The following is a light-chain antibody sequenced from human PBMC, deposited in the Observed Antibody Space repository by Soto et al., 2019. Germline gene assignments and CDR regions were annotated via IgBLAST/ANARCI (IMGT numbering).Light chain of an antibody. CDR2: GVS. J-gene: IGKJ4*01. CDR1: QSVRSDY. CDR3: QQYGNSPLT. Sequence: EIVLTQSLATLSLSPGERATLSCRASQSVRSDYFACYQQKPGQAPRVIIFGVSTRATGVPDRFSGSGSGTDFTLTISRLEPEDFALYYCQQYGNSPLTFCGGTKVDIK. V-gene: IGKV3-20*01.